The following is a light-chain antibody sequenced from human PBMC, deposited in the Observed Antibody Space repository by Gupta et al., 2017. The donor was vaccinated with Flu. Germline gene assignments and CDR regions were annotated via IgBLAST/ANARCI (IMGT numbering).Light chain of an antibody. J-gene: IGKJ4*01. CDR3: QQYDDWPPNT. CDR1: QYIKNN. V-gene: IGKV3-15*01. CDR2: DAS. Sequence: ATLSLSPGDTATLSCRASQYIKNNLAWYQQKSGQAPRLLIYDASTRATGIPARFSGSGSGTDFTLTISSLLSEDFAVYYCQQYDDWPPNTFGGGTKVEFK.